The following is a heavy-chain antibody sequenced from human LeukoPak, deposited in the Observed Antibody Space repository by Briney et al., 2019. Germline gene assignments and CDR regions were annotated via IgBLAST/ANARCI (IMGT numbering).Heavy chain of an antibody. CDR3: ARDGYYDSSGYYFPHFDY. CDR2: IYHSGST. V-gene: IGHV4-38-2*02. D-gene: IGHD3-22*01. J-gene: IGHJ4*02. CDR1: GYSISSGYY. Sequence: SETLSLTCTVSGYSISSGYYWGWIRQPPGKGLEWIGSIYHSGSTYYNPSLKSRVTISVDTSKNQFSLKLSSVTAADTAVYYCARDGYYDSSGYYFPHFDYWGQGTLVTVSS.